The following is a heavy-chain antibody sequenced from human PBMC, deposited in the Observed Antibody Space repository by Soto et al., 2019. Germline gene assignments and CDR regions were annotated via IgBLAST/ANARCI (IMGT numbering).Heavy chain of an antibody. J-gene: IGHJ4*02. D-gene: IGHD6-13*01. V-gene: IGHV1-18*01. CDR1: GYTFTSYG. CDR2: ISAYNGNT. Sequence: GASVKVSCKASGYTFTSYGISWVRQAPGQGLEWMGWISAYNGNTNYAQKLQGRVTMTTDTSTSTAYMELRSLRSDDTAVYYCARDVAAAGTGAQYTDYWGQGTLVTVS. CDR3: ARDVAAAGTGAQYTDY.